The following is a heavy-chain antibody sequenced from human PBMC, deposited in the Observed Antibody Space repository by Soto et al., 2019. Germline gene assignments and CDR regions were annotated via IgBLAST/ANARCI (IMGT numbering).Heavy chain of an antibody. J-gene: IGHJ6*02. Sequence: SETLSLTCTVSGGSISSGDYYWSWIRQPPGKGLEWIGYIYYSGSTYYNPSLKSRVTISVDTSKNQFSLKLSSVTAADTAVYYCARDSVEYVTMDVWGQGTTVTVSS. CDR3: ARDSVEYVTMDV. D-gene: IGHD6-6*01. V-gene: IGHV4-30-4*01. CDR1: GGSISSGDYY. CDR2: IYYSGST.